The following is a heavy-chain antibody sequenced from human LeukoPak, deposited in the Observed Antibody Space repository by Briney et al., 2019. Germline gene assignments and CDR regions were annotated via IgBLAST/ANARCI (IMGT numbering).Heavy chain of an antibody. Sequence: SGGSLRLSCAVSGFTFSTYAMHWVRQAPGKGLEYVSAISGNRRTTYYATSVKGRFTISRDNSKSTLYLQMGSLRPEDMAVYYCARINRDDYGDYASDYWGQGTLVTVSS. J-gene: IGHJ4*02. D-gene: IGHD4-17*01. CDR1: GFTFSTYA. V-gene: IGHV3-64*01. CDR3: ARINRDDYGDYASDY. CDR2: ISGNRRTT.